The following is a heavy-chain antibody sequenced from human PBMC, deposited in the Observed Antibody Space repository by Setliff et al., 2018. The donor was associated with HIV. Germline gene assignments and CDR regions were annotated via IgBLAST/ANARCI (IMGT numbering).Heavy chain of an antibody. V-gene: IGHV4-39*01. J-gene: IGHJ5*02. CDR2: IYYSGST. Sequence: SETLSLTCSVSGGSVSSTSNYWGWIRQPPGKGLEWIGSIYYSGSTYYNPSLKSRVTISVDTSKNQFSLKLSSVTAADTAVYYCARVQVGGTGWFDPLGQGTLVTVSS. D-gene: IGHD6-19*01. CDR3: ARVQVGGTGWFDP. CDR1: GGSVSSTSNY.